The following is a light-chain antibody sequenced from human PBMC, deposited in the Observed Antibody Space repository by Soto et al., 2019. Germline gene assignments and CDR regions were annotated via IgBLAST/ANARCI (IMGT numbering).Light chain of an antibody. CDR3: SSYTNSGTVL. CDR1: SSDVGGYDY. CDR2: NVR. V-gene: IGLV2-14*01. Sequence: QSALTQPASVSGSPGQSITISCTGTSSDVGGYDYVSWYQQYAVKAPKLTIYNVRNRPSGVSSRFSGSKSGNTASLTISWLQPEDEADYFCSSYTNSGTVLFGGGTKLTVL. J-gene: IGLJ2*01.